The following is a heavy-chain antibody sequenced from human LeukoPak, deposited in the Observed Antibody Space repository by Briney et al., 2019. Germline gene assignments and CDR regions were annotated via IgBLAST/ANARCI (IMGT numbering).Heavy chain of an antibody. D-gene: IGHD4-17*01. V-gene: IGHV4-59*01. Sequence: SETLSLTCTVSGCSISSYYWSWIRQPPGKGLDWIGCIYYSGSTNYNPSLKSRVTISVDTSKNQFSLKLTSVTAADTALYYCARDRGYGDYDDAFDIWGQGTMVTVSS. CDR1: GCSISSYY. CDR3: ARDRGYGDYDDAFDI. J-gene: IGHJ3*02. CDR2: IYYSGST.